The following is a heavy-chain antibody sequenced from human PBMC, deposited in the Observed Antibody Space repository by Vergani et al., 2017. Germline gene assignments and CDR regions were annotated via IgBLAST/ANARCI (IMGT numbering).Heavy chain of an antibody. D-gene: IGHD5-12*01. CDR1: GFSFNTYW. CDR3: AKDPSQRRGYSGYDSSLY. V-gene: IGHV3-74*03. Sequence: EVQLVESGGGSVQSGGSLRLSCVASGFSFNTYWMHWVRQVPGKGLMWVARIDEYGNRATYGDFETGRFTISRDNAKNTLYLQMNSLRAEDTAVYYCAKDPSQRRGYSGYDSSLYWGQGTLVTVSS. J-gene: IGHJ4*02. CDR2: IDEYGNRA.